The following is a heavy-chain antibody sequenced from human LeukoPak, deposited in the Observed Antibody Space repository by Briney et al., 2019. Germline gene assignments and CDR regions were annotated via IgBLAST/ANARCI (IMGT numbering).Heavy chain of an antibody. D-gene: IGHD3-10*01. V-gene: IGHV3-21*01. J-gene: IGHJ4*02. CDR2: ISSSSGNV. CDR1: GFTFSGYT. CDR3: ARDPWFGGILFYYFDH. Sequence: PGGSLRLSCEASGFTFSGYTMNWVRQAPGKGLEWVAAISSSSGNVYYADSVKGRFTISRDNAENSLHLQMSSLRVEDTAVYYCARDPWFGGILFYYFDHWGQGTRVADSS.